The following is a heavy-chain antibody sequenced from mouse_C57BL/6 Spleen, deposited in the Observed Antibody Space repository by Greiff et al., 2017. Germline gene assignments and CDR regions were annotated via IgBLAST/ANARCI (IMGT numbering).Heavy chain of an antibody. Sequence: EVKVVESGGGLVQPKGSLKLSCAASGFSFNTYAMNWVRQAPGKGLEWVARIRSKSNNYATYYADSGKDRFTISRDDSESMLYLQMNNLKTEDTAMYYCVRLADWDYFDYWGQGTTLTVSS. V-gene: IGHV10-1*01. CDR2: IRSKSNNYAT. D-gene: IGHD4-1*01. CDR3: VRLADWDYFDY. CDR1: GFSFNTYA. J-gene: IGHJ2*01.